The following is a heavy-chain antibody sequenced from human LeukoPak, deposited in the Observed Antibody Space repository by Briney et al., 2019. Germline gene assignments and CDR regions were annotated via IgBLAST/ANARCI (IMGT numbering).Heavy chain of an antibody. D-gene: IGHD2-21*02. CDR1: GFTFSSYA. J-gene: IGHJ4*02. Sequence: PGGSLRLSCAASGFTFSSYAMHWVRQAPGKGLEWVAVISYDGSNKYYADSVKGRFTISRDNSKNTLYLQMNSLRAEDTAVYYCARFRTWGDKAFDYWGQGTLVTVSS. CDR3: ARFRTWGDKAFDY. CDR2: ISYDGSNK. V-gene: IGHV3-30-3*01.